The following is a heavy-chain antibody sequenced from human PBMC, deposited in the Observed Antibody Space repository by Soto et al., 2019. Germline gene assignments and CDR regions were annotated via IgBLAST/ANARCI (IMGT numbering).Heavy chain of an antibody. Sequence: QVQLVQSGAEVKKPGASVNVSCKASGYTFTNYVLQWVRQAPGQSLEWMGWINTGNGDTKYSQNFQRRVTFPSDTSATIAYPEVSSLPPEDTAVYYCARDRAATSSWGFDYWGQGTLVTVSS. CDR1: GYTFTNYV. CDR2: INTGNGDT. CDR3: ARDRAATSSWGFDY. V-gene: IGHV1-3*04. J-gene: IGHJ4*02. D-gene: IGHD6-6*01.